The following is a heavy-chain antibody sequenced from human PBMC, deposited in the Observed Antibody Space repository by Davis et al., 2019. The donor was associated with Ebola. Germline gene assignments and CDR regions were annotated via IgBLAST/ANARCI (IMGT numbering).Heavy chain of an antibody. CDR3: AHRADFWYFDL. J-gene: IGHJ2*01. V-gene: IGHV2-5*02. CDR1: GFSLSTSGVG. CDR2: IYWDDDQ. Sequence: SGPTLVKPTQTLTLTCTFSGFSLSTSGVGVGWIRQPPGKALEWLAVIYWDDDQRYSPSLRGRLTITKDTSKNQVVLTMTNMDPVDTATYYCAHRADFWYFDLWGRGTQVTVSS.